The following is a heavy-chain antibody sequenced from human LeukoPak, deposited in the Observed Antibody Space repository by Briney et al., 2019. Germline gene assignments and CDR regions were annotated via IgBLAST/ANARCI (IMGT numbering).Heavy chain of an antibody. J-gene: IGHJ5*02. CDR2: IYDRGPA. D-gene: IGHD3-10*01. CDR3: ARSRQASGLLSS. Sequence: SETLSLTCTVSGGAIASGGYSWNWIRQSPGKGLEWIGCIYDRGPAYYNPSLKSRFTISVDRPKNQFFLNVTSLAAADTAVYYCARSRQASGLLSSWGQGTPVVVSS. V-gene: IGHV4-30-2*06. CDR1: GGAIASGGYS.